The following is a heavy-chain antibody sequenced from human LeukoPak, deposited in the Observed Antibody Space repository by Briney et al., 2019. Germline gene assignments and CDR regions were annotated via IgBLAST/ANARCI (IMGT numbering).Heavy chain of an antibody. J-gene: IGHJ4*02. V-gene: IGHV1-18*01. Sequence: ASVKVSCKASGGTFSSYAISWVRQAPGQGLEWMGWISAYNGNTNYAQKLQGRVTITRDMSLRTAYIELSSLRSEDSAVYYWASLYNSPGIAAAGDRGYWGQGTLVTVSS. CDR2: ISAYNGNT. CDR1: GGTFSSYA. CDR3: ASLYNSPGIAAAGDRGY. D-gene: IGHD6-13*01.